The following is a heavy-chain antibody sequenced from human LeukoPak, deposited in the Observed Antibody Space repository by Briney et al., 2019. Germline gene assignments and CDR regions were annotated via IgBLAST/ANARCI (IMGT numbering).Heavy chain of an antibody. CDR3: ARGDFWSGYYSGLY. CDR1: GFTVTTNY. CDR2: IYSGGST. D-gene: IGHD3-3*01. V-gene: IGHV3-53*04. Sequence: GGSLRLSCAASGFTVTTNYMSWVRQAPGKGLEWVSVIYSGGSTYYADSVKGRFNISRHNSKNTLYLQMDSLRDEDTAVYYCARGDFWSGYYSGLYWGQGTLVTVSS. J-gene: IGHJ4*02.